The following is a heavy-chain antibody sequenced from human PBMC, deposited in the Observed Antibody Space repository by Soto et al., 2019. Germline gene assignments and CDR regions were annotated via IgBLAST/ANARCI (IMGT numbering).Heavy chain of an antibody. CDR1: GFTFDDYA. CDR3: AKDEDDYIWGSYRSFDY. D-gene: IGHD3-16*02. V-gene: IGHV3-9*01. J-gene: IGHJ4*02. Sequence: EVQLVESGGGLVQPGRSLRLSCAASGFTFDDYAMHWVRQAPGKGLEWVSGISWNSGSIGYADSVKGRFTISRDNAKNSLYLQMNSLRAEDTALYYCAKDEDDYIWGSYRSFDYWGQGTLVTVSS. CDR2: ISWNSGSI.